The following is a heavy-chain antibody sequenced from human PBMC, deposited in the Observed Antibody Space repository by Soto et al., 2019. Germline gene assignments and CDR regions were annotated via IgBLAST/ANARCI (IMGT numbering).Heavy chain of an antibody. CDR3: ARDLSGIAVAGTFRANWTDY. Sequence: ASVKVYCKASGYTFTSYGISWVRQAPGQGLEWMGWISAYNGNTNYAQKLQGRVTMTTDTSTSTAYMELRSLRSDDTAVYYCARDLSGIAVAGTFRANWTDYWGQGTLVTVSS. CDR2: ISAYNGNT. D-gene: IGHD6-19*01. V-gene: IGHV1-18*01. CDR1: GYTFTSYG. J-gene: IGHJ4*02.